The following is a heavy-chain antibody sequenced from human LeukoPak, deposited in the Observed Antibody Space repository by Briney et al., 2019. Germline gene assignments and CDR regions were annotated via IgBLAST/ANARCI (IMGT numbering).Heavy chain of an antibody. CDR1: GFTFSSYA. CDR2: ISGSGGST. V-gene: IGHV3-23*01. Sequence: GGSLRLSSAASGFTFSSYAMSWVRQAPGKGLEWVSAISGSGGSTYYADSVKGRFTISRDNSKNTLYLQMNSLRAEDTAVYYCAKDLNYYDSSGSDFSFDYWGQGTLVTVSS. CDR3: AKDLNYYDSSGSDFSFDY. D-gene: IGHD3-22*01. J-gene: IGHJ4*02.